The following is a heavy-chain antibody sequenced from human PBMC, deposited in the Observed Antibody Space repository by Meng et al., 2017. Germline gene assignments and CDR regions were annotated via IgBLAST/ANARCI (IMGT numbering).Heavy chain of an antibody. CDR3: ASELNTYGSGSYTY. CDR1: GSTFTGYY. V-gene: IGHV1-2*06. J-gene: IGHJ4*02. D-gene: IGHD3-10*01. Sequence: LGQSGAGGRNRGASVKGSCKAPGSTFTGYYRHWVRQAPGQGLGWMGRINPNSGGTNYAQKFQGRVTMTRDTSISTAYMELSRLRSDDTAVYYCASELNTYGSGSYTYWGQGTLVTVSS. CDR2: INPNSGGT.